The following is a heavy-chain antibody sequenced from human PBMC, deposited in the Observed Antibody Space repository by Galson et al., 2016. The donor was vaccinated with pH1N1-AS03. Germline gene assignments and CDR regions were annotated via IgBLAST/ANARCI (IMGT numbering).Heavy chain of an antibody. J-gene: IGHJ4*02. D-gene: IGHD6-13*01. CDR3: ARAPPGGSSWIGGHLDH. Sequence: SLRLSCAASGFIFNDYAMHWVRQAPGKGLEWVTGISWNSEMIGYADSVRGRFTVSRDNAKNSLYLQMNSLRPEDTAIYYGARAPPGGSSWIGGHLDHWGQGTLVTVSS. CDR1: GFIFNDYA. CDR2: ISWNSEMI. V-gene: IGHV3-9*01.